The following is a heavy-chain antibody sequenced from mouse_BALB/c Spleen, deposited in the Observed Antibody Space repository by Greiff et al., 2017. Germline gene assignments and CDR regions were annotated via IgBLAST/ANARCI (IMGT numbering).Heavy chain of an antibody. CDR3: ARGYGRYYAMDY. V-gene: IGHV3-6*02. Sequence: VQLQQSGPGLVKPSQSLSLTCSVTGYSITSGYYWNWIRQFPGNKLEWMGYISYDGSNNYNPSLKNRISITRDTSKNQFFLKLNSVTTEDTATYYCARGYGRYYAMDYWGQGTSVTVSS. CDR2: ISYDGSN. D-gene: IGHD1-1*02. J-gene: IGHJ4*01. CDR1: GYSITSGYY.